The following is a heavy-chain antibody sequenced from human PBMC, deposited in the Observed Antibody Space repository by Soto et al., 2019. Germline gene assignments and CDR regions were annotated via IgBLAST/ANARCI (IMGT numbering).Heavy chain of an antibody. Sequence: QVQLVESGGGVVQPGRSLRLSCAASGFTFSSYAMHWVRQAPGKGLEWVTVISYDGYNKYYADSVEGRFTISRDNSKNTLYLQMNSLRTEDTGVYYCARSQPTTVTSPLADPWGQGTLVTVSS. CDR1: GFTFSSYA. CDR3: ARSQPTTVTSPLADP. V-gene: IGHV3-30-3*01. J-gene: IGHJ5*02. D-gene: IGHD4-17*01. CDR2: ISYDGYNK.